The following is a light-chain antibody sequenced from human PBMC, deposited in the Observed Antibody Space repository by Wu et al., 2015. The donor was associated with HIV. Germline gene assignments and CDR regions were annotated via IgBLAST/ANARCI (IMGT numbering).Light chain of an antibody. CDR1: QSVKSY. CDR2: HSS. V-gene: IGKV3-11*01. Sequence: EIMLTQSPGTLSLSPGERATLSCRASQSVKSYLAWYQQKPGQAPRLLIYHSSNRATGIPARFSGRGSGTDFTLTISSLEPEDFAIYYCQQRDNWPWTFGQGDQGGDQT. CDR3: QQRDNWPWT. J-gene: IGKJ1*01.